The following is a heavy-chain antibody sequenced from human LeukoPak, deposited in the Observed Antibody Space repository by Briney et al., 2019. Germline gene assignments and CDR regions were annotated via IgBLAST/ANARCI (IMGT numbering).Heavy chain of an antibody. Sequence: ASVKVSCKASGGTFSSYAISWVRQAPGQGLEWMGRIIPILGIANYAQKFQGRVTITADKSTSTAYMELSSLRSEDTAVYYCAGDLGRDPTTYGMDVWGQGTTVTVSS. D-gene: IGHD1-14*01. CDR3: AGDLGRDPTTYGMDV. J-gene: IGHJ6*02. CDR2: IIPILGIA. CDR1: GGTFSSYA. V-gene: IGHV1-69*04.